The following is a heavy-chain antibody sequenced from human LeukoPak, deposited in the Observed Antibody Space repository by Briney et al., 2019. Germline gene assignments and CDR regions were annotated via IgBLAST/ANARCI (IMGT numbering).Heavy chain of an antibody. CDR2: ISGSGGST. Sequence: GGSLRLSRAASGFTFSSYAMSWVRQAPGKGLEWVSAISGSGGSTYYADSVKGRFTISRDNSKNTLYLQMNSLRAEDTAVYYCALDSGFLEWLSFDYWGQGTLVTVSS. D-gene: IGHD3-3*01. CDR1: GFTFSSYA. V-gene: IGHV3-23*01. CDR3: ALDSGFLEWLSFDY. J-gene: IGHJ4*02.